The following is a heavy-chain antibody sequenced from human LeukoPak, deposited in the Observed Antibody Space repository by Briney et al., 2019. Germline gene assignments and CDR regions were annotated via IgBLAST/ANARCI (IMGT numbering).Heavy chain of an antibody. D-gene: IGHD1-1*01. V-gene: IGHV3-21*01. CDR2: ISTSGAYI. Sequence: GGSLRLSCAASAFAFSSYNMNWVRQAPGKGLEWVSSISTSGAYIYYADSVKGRFTISRDNAKSSLYLLMNSLRAEDTAVYYCARDFDWNDGVSDYCGQGTLVTVSS. J-gene: IGHJ4*02. CDR3: ARDFDWNDGVSDY. CDR1: AFAFSSYN.